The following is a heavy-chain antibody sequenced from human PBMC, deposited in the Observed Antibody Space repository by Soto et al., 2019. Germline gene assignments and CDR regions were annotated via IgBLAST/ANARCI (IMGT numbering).Heavy chain of an antibody. V-gene: IGHV1-18*01. CDR2: ISAYNGNT. CDR3: ARGRYCSGGSCKNYYYYYYMDV. Sequence: ASVKVSCKASGYTFTSYGISWVRQAPGQGLEWMGWISAYNGNTNYAQKLQGRVTMTTDTSTSTAYMELRSLRSDDTAVYYCARGRYCSGGSCKNYYYYYYMDVWGKGTTVTVSS. J-gene: IGHJ6*03. D-gene: IGHD2-15*01. CDR1: GYTFTSYG.